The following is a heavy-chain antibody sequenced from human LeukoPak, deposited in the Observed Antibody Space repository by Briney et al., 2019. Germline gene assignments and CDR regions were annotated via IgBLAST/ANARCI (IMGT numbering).Heavy chain of an antibody. J-gene: IGHJ6*03. CDR3: ARVVDTAMVGYYYYMDV. V-gene: IGHV4-59*01. Sequence: SETLSLTYTVSGGSISSYYWSWIRQPPGKGLEWIGYIYYSGSTNYNPSLKSRVTISVDTSKNQFSLKLSSVTAADTAVYYCARVVDTAMVGYYYYMDVWGKGTTVTVSS. D-gene: IGHD5-18*01. CDR1: GGSISSYY. CDR2: IYYSGST.